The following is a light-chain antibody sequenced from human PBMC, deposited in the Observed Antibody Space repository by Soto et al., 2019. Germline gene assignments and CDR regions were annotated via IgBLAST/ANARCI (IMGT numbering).Light chain of an antibody. CDR2: DAS. Sequence: EIVVTQSPATLSLSPGERATLSCRASQSVSSYLAWYQQKPGQAPRLLIYDASNRATGIPARFSGSGSGTDFTLTISSLEPEDFAVYYCQQHGTSPELTFGGGTRVEIK. V-gene: IGKV3-11*01. CDR1: QSVSSY. J-gene: IGKJ4*01. CDR3: QQHGTSPELT.